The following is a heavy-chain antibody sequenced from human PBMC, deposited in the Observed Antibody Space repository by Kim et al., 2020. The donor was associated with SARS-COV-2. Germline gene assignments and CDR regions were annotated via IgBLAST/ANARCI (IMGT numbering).Heavy chain of an antibody. CDR2: IYYSGST. CDR1: GGSISSYY. V-gene: IGHV4-59*13. CDR3: ARGEAAASPHYYYYGMDV. J-gene: IGHJ6*02. Sequence: SETLSLTCTVSGGSISSYYWSWIRQPPGKGLEWIGYIYYSGSTNYNPSLKSRVTISVDTSKNQFSLKLSSVTAADTAVYYCARGEAAASPHYYYYGMDVWGQGTTVTVSS. D-gene: IGHD6-13*01.